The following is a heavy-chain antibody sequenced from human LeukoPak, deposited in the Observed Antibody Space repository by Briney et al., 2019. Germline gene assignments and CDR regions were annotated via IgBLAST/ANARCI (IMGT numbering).Heavy chain of an antibody. CDR1: GDMFNNYW. CDR2: IYPGDSDT. Sequence: GESLKISCKGSGDMFNNYWIAWVRQMPGKGLEWMGIIYPGDSDTRYSPSFQGQVTMSADKSISTAYLQWSSLKASDTAMYYCGRSGYSGFGIDYWGQGTLVTVSS. D-gene: IGHD5-12*01. J-gene: IGHJ4*02. V-gene: IGHV5-51*01. CDR3: GRSGYSGFGIDY.